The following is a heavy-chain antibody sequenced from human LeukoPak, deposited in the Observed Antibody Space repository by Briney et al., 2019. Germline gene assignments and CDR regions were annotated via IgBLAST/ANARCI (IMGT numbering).Heavy chain of an antibody. CDR1: GFTFSSYW. Sequence: GGSLRLSCAASGFTFSSYWMQWVRQVPGKGLVWVSRINTDGSSTSYADSVKGRFTISRDNAKNTLYLQMNSLRAEDTAVYYCVRDLVAGSTPDYWGQGTLVTVSS. D-gene: IGHD6-19*01. V-gene: IGHV3-74*01. CDR2: INTDGSST. J-gene: IGHJ4*02. CDR3: VRDLVAGSTPDY.